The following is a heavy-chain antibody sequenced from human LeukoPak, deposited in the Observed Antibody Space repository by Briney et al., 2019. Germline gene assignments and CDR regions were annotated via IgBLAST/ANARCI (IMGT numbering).Heavy chain of an antibody. CDR1: GFTVGSNY. J-gene: IGHJ4*02. Sequence: GGSLRLSCVASGFTVGSNYMSWVRQAPGKGLEWVAFIRYDGSNKYYADSVKGRFTISRDNSKNTLYLQMNSLRAEDTAVYYCAKDLTGPYSSSYVDYWGQGTLVTVSS. CDR3: AKDLTGPYSSSYVDY. D-gene: IGHD6-6*01. CDR2: IRYDGSNK. V-gene: IGHV3-30*02.